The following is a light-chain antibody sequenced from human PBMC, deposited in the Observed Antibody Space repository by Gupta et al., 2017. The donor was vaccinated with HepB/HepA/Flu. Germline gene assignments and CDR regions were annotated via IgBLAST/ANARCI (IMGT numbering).Light chain of an antibody. CDR1: QDIRTS. CDR3: QHFTSFPLT. CDR2: AAS. Sequence: DIQLTQSPPLLSASVGDGVTISCRASQDIRTSFAWYQQKPGKAPKHLIYAASTLQSGVPSRFSGSGSGTDFSLTVSSLQPEDFATYYCQHFTSFPLTFGGGTKVDIK. J-gene: IGKJ4*01. V-gene: IGKV1-9*01.